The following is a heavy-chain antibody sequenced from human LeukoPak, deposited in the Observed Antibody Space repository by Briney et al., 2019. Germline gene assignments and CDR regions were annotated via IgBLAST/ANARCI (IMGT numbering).Heavy chain of an antibody. CDR3: ARGEVSASLYYFDL. J-gene: IGHJ4*02. CDR2: VSGYTGNT. Sequence: ASVKVSCKTTGYTFTIYGVSWVRQPPGQGLEWMGWVSGYTGNTNYAERFQGRVTMTTDTSTTTVYMELTSLRSDDTAVYYCARGEVSASLYYFDLWGQGTLVTVS. CDR1: GYTFTIYG. D-gene: IGHD2-2*01. V-gene: IGHV1-18*01.